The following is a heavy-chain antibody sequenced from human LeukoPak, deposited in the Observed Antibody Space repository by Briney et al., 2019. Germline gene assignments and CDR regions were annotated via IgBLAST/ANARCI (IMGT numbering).Heavy chain of an antibody. J-gene: IGHJ4*02. D-gene: IGHD2-2*01. CDR1: GSTFSSHT. CDR2: ISNTGSVI. Sequence: GGSLRLSCAASGSTFSSHTMNWVRQAPGKGLEWVSYISNTGSVIYYADSVKGRFTISRDNSKNTLYLQMNSLRAEDTAVYHCAKRYCSSTSCSFFDYWGQGTLVTVSS. V-gene: IGHV3-48*01. CDR3: AKRYCSSTSCSFFDY.